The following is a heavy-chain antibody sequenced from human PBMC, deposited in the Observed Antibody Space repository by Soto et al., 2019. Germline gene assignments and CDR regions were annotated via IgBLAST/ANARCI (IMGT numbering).Heavy chain of an antibody. CDR1: GFTFSGYG. CDR2: IWYDGSNE. CDR3: ARRFSSGWYADY. Sequence: QVQLVESGGGVVQPGRSLRLSCAASGFTFSGYGMHWVRQAPGKGLEWVAVIWYDGSNENYADTVKGRFTISRDNSKNTLYLQMNSLRDEDTAVYYRARRFSSGWYADYWGQGTLVTVSS. V-gene: IGHV3-33*01. J-gene: IGHJ4*02. D-gene: IGHD6-19*01.